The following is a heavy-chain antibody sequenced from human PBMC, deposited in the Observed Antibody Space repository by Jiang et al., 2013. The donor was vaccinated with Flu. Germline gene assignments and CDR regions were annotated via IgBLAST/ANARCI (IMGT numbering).Heavy chain of an antibody. CDR1: GYTFITYG. Sequence: VSCRASGYTFITYGLTWVRQAPGQGLEWMGWVNTYSGHANYAQKVLGRVTMTTDTSSTTAYLELRNLRPDDTAIYFCARGGYCTSDTCFDGVLDFWGQGTLVSVSS. J-gene: IGHJ4*02. V-gene: IGHV1-18*01. D-gene: IGHD2-8*01. CDR2: VNTYSGHA. CDR3: ARGGYCTSDTCFDGVLDF.